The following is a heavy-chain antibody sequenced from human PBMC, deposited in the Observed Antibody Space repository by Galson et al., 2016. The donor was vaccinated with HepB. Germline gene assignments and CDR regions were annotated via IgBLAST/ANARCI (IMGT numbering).Heavy chain of an antibody. Sequence: SLRLSCAASGFSFKTFAMNWVRQAPGKGPEWVSVIYSRGSTSYADSVKGRFTISRDNSKNTLYLQMNSLRAEDTAVYYCARKSDTGTLVGDLWGQGTLVTVSS. V-gene: IGHV3-66*01. J-gene: IGHJ5*02. D-gene: IGHD1-14*01. CDR1: GFSFKTFA. CDR2: IYSRGST. CDR3: ARKSDTGTLVGDL.